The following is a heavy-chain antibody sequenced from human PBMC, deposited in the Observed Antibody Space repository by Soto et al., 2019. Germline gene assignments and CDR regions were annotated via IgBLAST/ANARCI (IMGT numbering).Heavy chain of an antibody. CDR3: ARDRFYYGSSGYYYFDY. Sequence: EVQLVESGGDLVQPGGSLRLSCAASGFTFSSYSMNWVRQAPGKGLEWVSYISSNSGTMYYADSVKGRFTISRDNAKNXLYLQMNSLRAEDTAVYYCARDRFYYGSSGYYYFDYWGQGTLVTVSS. CDR1: GFTFSSYS. D-gene: IGHD3-22*01. CDR2: ISSNSGTM. V-gene: IGHV3-48*01. J-gene: IGHJ4*02.